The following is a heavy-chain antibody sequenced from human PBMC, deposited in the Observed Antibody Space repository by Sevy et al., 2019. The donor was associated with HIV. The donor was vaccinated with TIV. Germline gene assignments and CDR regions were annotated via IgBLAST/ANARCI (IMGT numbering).Heavy chain of an antibody. CDR3: ASDRRYCSSTSCPPPFDY. V-gene: IGHV3-30*04. CDR1: GFTFSSYA. J-gene: IGHJ4*02. CDR2: ISYDGSNK. Sequence: GGSLRLSCAASGFTFSSYAMHWVRQAPGKGLEWVAVISYDGSNKYYADSVKGRFTISRDNSKNTLYLQMNSLRAEDTSVYYCASDRRYCSSTSCPPPFDYWGQGTLVTVSS. D-gene: IGHD2-2*01.